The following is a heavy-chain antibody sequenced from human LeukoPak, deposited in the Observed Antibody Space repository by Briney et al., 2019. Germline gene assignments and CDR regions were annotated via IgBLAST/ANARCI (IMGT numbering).Heavy chain of an antibody. D-gene: IGHD1-26*01. CDR2: ISWNSGSI. J-gene: IGHJ4*02. CDR1: GFTFDDYA. CDR3: ARAGAPMYYFDY. Sequence: GRSLRLSCAASGFTFDDYAMFWARQAPGKGLEWVSGISWNSGSIGYADSVKGRFTISRDNAKNSLYLQMNSLRAEDTALYYCARAGAPMYYFDYWGQGTLVTVSS. V-gene: IGHV3-9*01.